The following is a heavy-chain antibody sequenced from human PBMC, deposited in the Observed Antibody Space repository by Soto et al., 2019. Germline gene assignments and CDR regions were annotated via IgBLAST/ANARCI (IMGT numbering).Heavy chain of an antibody. CDR3: ARAGYCSGGTCFHGNCDY. D-gene: IGHD2-15*01. CDR2: INPNGGST. CDR1: GYTFTTYY. Sequence: QVQLVQSGAEVKRPGASVKVSCKASGYTFTTYYMHWVRQAPGQGLEWLGIINPNGGSTTYAQKFQGRVTMTRDMSTSTVYLELSSLRSDDTAVYYCARAGYCSGGTCFHGNCDYWGQGTLVTVSA. J-gene: IGHJ4*02. V-gene: IGHV1-46*01.